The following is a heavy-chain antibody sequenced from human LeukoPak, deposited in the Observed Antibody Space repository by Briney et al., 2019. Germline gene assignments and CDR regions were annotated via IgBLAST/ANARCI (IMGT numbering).Heavy chain of an antibody. Sequence: SETLSLTCSVSGYSISTGYYWVWILQSPRKGLEWIGSIYRSGSTTYNPSLNSRVTISVDTSNNQFSLKVRSVTAADTAVYYCARGDCSSTICYSPMDVWGKGTTVTVSS. CDR3: ARGDCSSTICYSPMDV. CDR1: GYSISTGYY. V-gene: IGHV4-38-2*02. J-gene: IGHJ6*03. CDR2: IYRSGST. D-gene: IGHD2-2*01.